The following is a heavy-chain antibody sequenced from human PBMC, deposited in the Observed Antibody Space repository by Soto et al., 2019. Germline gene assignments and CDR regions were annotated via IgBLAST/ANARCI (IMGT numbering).Heavy chain of an antibody. V-gene: IGHV4-59*08. CDR3: ANREYYDFWSGYRTGGYFDY. CDR1: GGSISSYY. J-gene: IGHJ4*02. D-gene: IGHD3-3*01. Sequence: PSETLSLTCTVSGGSISSYYWSWIRQPPGKGLEWIGYIYYSGSTNYNPSLKGRVTISVDTSKNQFSLKLSSVTAADTAVYYCANREYYDFWSGYRTGGYFDYWGQGTLVTVSS. CDR2: IYYSGST.